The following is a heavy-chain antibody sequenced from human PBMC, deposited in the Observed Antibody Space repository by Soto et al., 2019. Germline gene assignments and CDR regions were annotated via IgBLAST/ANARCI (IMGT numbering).Heavy chain of an antibody. CDR1: GDSGGSPGYY. CDR2: TYYSGST. D-gene: IGHD3-10*01. J-gene: IGHJ5*02. CDR3: ARQMGRGWFAP. Sequence: EALCVTGSVPGDSGGSPGYYWGWIRQPPGEGLEWIGSTYYSGSTYVKPSLRSRVSVSVDVSESQFSRKLFSVTAADTAVYFCARQMGRGWFAPWGRGILVTVSS. V-gene: IGHV4-39*01.